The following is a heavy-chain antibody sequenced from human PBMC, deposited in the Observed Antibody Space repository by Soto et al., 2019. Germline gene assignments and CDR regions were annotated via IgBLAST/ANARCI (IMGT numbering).Heavy chain of an antibody. Sequence: SETLSLTCTVAGGSISSYYWSWIRQPPGKGPEWIGYIYYSGSTSYNPSLRSRLTISVDTSKNRFSLKLSSVTAADTAVYYCARRSEYSGYDVIDYWGQGTLVTVSS. CDR1: GGSISSYY. CDR2: IYYSGST. J-gene: IGHJ4*02. V-gene: IGHV4-59*08. D-gene: IGHD5-12*01. CDR3: ARRSEYSGYDVIDY.